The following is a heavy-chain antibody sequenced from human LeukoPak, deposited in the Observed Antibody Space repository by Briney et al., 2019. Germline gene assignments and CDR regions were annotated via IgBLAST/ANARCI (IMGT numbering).Heavy chain of an antibody. V-gene: IGHV1-2*06. CDR2: INPYSGDT. CDR3: ARDRVAARLVPDY. Sequence: ASVKVSCKASGYTFTGYHIHWVRQAPGQGLEWMGRINPYSGDTNFAQKFQGRVTMTRDTSITTAYMDLSSLTPDDTAVYYCARDRVAARLVPDYWGQGTLVTVSS. D-gene: IGHD6-6*01. J-gene: IGHJ4*02. CDR1: GYTFTGYH.